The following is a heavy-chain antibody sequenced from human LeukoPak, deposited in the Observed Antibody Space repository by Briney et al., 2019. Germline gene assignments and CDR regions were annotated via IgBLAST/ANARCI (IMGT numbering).Heavy chain of an antibody. Sequence: SETLSLTCTVSGGSISSYYWSWIRQPPGKGLEWIGYIYYSGSTNYNPSLKSRVTISVDTSKNQFSLKLSSVTAADTAVYYCARDRGYSYGPYWYFDLWGRGTLVTVSS. J-gene: IGHJ2*01. CDR1: GGSISSYY. CDR3: ARDRGYSYGPYWYFDL. CDR2: IYYSGST. V-gene: IGHV4-59*12. D-gene: IGHD5-18*01.